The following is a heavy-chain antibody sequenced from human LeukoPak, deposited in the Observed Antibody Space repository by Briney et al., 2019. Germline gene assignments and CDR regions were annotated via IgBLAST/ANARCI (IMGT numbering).Heavy chain of an antibody. D-gene: IGHD4-17*01. CDR1: GGSVSSDSYF. J-gene: IGHJ3*02. Sequence: PSETLSLTCSVSGGSVSSDSYFWNWVRQPPGKGLEWIGYIYSSGSTNYNRSLKSRVTISLGTSKNQFSLKLSSVTAADTAVYYCARPLTVTTSGAFDIWGQGTMVTVSS. CDR2: IYSSGST. V-gene: IGHV4-61*01. CDR3: ARPLTVTTSGAFDI.